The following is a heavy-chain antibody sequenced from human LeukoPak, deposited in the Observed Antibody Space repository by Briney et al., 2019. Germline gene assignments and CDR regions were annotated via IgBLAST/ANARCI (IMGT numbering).Heavy chain of an antibody. V-gene: IGHV1-8*01. Sequence: VASVTVPCKTSGYTLTSFHINWVRQATGQGLEWMAWMDPNSDYRGYAQKFQGRLTMTLDTSVSTAYMELSSLTSDDTAVYFCARARPNLYYFDFWGQGTLVTVSS. CDR3: ARARPNLYYFDF. J-gene: IGHJ4*02. CDR2: MDPNSDYR. CDR1: GYTLTSFH.